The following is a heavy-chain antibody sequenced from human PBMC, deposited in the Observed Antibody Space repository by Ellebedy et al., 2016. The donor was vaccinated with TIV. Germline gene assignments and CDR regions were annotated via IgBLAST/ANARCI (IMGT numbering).Heavy chain of an antibody. D-gene: IGHD4-23*01. V-gene: IGHV3-23*01. J-gene: IGHJ3*01. CDR2: VSSSGDTT. CDR3: ARDPVGVGPAFDV. CDR1: GFIFTNYA. Sequence: GASLKISCAASGFIFTNYAMNWVRQAPGKGLEGVSAVSSSGDTTYYADSVKGRFTISSDNSKNTLYLQMSSLRAEDTAVYFCARDPVGVGPAFDVWGQGTMVTVSS.